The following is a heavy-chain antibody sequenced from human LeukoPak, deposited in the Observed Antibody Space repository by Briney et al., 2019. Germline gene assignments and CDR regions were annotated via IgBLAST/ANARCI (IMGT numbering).Heavy chain of an antibody. Sequence: GASVKVSCKASGYTFTSYDINWVRQATGQGLEWMGWINPNSGGTNYAQKFQGRVTMTRDTSISTAYMELSRLRSDDTAVYYCARYSYGPRYFDYWGQGTLITVSS. CDR2: INPNSGGT. V-gene: IGHV1-2*02. CDR1: GYTFTSYD. J-gene: IGHJ4*02. D-gene: IGHD5-18*01. CDR3: ARYSYGPRYFDY.